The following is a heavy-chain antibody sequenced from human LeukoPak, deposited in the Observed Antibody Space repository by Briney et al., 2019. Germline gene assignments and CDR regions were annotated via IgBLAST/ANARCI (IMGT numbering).Heavy chain of an antibody. CDR2: ISYDGSNK. J-gene: IGHJ4*02. CDR1: GFTFSSYG. Sequence: GGSLRLSCAASGFTFSSYGMHWVRQAPGKGLEWVAFISYDGSNKYYADSVKGRFTISRDNSKNTLYLQLNSLRAEDTAVYYCAKGYSGYDSSLDYWGQGTLVTVSS. D-gene: IGHD5-12*01. CDR3: AKGYSGYDSSLDY. V-gene: IGHV3-30*18.